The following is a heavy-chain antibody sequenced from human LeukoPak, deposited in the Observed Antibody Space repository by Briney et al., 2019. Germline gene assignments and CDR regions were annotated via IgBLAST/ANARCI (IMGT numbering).Heavy chain of an antibody. V-gene: IGHV3-33*01. Sequence: PGRSLRLSCAGSGFTFGGYGMHWFRQTPGKGLEWVAVIAYDGSRAFYADSVKGRFTISRDNSKNTMSVQMDDLRAEDTVVYYCTRYNNDHFDYWGQGTLVTVSS. J-gene: IGHJ4*02. CDR2: IAYDGSRA. D-gene: IGHD1-14*01. CDR3: TRYNNDHFDY. CDR1: GFTFGGYG.